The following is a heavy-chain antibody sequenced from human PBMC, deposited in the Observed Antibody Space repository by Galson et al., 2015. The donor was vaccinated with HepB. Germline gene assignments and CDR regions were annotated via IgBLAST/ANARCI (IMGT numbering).Heavy chain of an antibody. J-gene: IGHJ5*02. V-gene: IGHV1-18*01. D-gene: IGHD2-2*02. Sequence: SVKVSCKASAYTFINYGISWVRQAPGQGLEWMGWISPHNGNTNYAQKFQGRVTMTTDTSTRTAYMELRSLRSDDTAVYFCARQILVLPATIVDVWFDLWGQGTLVTVSS. CDR3: ARQILVLPATIVDVWFDL. CDR2: ISPHNGNT. CDR1: AYTFINYG.